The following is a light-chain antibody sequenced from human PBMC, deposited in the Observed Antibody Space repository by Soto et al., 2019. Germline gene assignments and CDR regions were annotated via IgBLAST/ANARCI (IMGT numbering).Light chain of an antibody. J-gene: IGKJ1*01. V-gene: IGKV3-15*01. CDR2: GAS. CDR1: QSVSSN. CDR3: QQYNNWPSWT. Sequence: EIVMTQSPATLSVSPGERATLSCRASQSVSSNLAWYQQKPDQAPRLLIYGASTRAPGIPARFSGSGSRTDFTLTLSSLQSEDVAVYYCQQYNNWPSWTFGQGTNVEL.